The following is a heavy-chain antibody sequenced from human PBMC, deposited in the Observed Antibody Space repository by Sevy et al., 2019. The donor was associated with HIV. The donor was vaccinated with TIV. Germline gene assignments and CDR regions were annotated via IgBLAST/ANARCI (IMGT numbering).Heavy chain of an antibody. J-gene: IGHJ4*02. CDR2: ISSSGSTI. Sequence: GGSLRLSCAASGFTFSDYYMSWIRQAPGKGLEWVSYISSSGSTIYYADSVRGRFTISRDNAKNSLYLQMNSLRAEDTAVYYCARRSRSSGSSPFDYWGQGTLVTVSS. D-gene: IGHD3-10*01. V-gene: IGHV3-11*04. CDR3: ARRSRSSGSSPFDY. CDR1: GFTFSDYY.